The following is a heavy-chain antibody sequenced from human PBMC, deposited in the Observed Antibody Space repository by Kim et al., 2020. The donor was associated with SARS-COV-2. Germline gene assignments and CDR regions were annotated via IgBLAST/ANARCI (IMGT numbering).Heavy chain of an antibody. CDR2: VNSDGSST. CDR3: ASLSTGYVWDKFDC. CDR1: GFTFSSYW. V-gene: IGHV3-74*01. D-gene: IGHD3-16*01. J-gene: IGHJ4*02. Sequence: GGSLRLSCVASGFTFSSYWMHWVRQAPGKGLVWVSRVNSDGSSTSYADSVKGRFTISRDNARNTLYLQMNSLRAEDTAVYYCASLSTGYVWDKFDCWGQG.